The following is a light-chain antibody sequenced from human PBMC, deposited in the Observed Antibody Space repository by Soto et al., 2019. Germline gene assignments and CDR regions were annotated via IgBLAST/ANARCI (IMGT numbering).Light chain of an antibody. CDR3: QVWDSSSDHVV. Sequence: SYELTQPPSVSVAPGQTARITCGGNNIGSKSVHWCQQKPGQAPVLVVYDDNDRPSGIPERFSGSNSGNTATLTISRVEAGDEADYYCQVWDSSSDHVVFGGGTKLTVL. CDR1: NIGSKS. CDR2: DDN. J-gene: IGLJ2*01. V-gene: IGLV3-21*02.